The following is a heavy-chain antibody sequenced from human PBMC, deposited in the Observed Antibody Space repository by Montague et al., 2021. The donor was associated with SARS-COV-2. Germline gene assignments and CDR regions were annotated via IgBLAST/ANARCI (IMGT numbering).Heavy chain of an antibody. Sequence: SETLSLTCAVYGGSFSGYYWSWIRQPPGKGLEWIGEINHSGSTNXNPSLKSRVTISVDTSKNQFPLKLSSVTAADTAVYYCAREVGRGYSGYEGEYWGQGTLVTVSS. D-gene: IGHD5-12*01. J-gene: IGHJ4*02. CDR1: GGSFSGYY. CDR3: AREVGRGYSGYEGEY. CDR2: INHSGST. V-gene: IGHV4-34*01.